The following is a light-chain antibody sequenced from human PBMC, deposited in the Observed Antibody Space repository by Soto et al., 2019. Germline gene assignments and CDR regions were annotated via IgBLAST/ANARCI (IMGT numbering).Light chain of an antibody. Sequence: GLTHPASVSGSPGQTLTISRTRTSSDLGGYKHVTWYKHHPGKAPKRMIYEVSNRPSGVSNRFSGSKSGYTGSLTISGLQAEDEADYYCNSQRSSGTRVFGTGTKVTVL. CDR1: SSDLGGYKH. J-gene: IGLJ1*01. V-gene: IGLV2-14*01. CDR3: NSQRSSGTRV. CDR2: EVS.